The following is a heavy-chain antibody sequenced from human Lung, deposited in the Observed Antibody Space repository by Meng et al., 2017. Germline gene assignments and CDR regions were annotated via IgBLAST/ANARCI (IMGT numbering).Heavy chain of an antibody. CDR2: ISPYNGYT. V-gene: IGHV1-18*01. J-gene: IGHJ4*02. CDR3: AILSHCTGGTCYPYDY. D-gene: IGHD2-15*01. Sequence: QVTLMQSGAELKKPGASVKVSCTASGYTFTTYGISWVRQAPGQGLEWMGWISPYNGYTSSIRKFQGRVTMTTDTSTSTAYMELMSLGSDDTAVYYCAILSHCTGGTCYPYDYWGQGTLVTVSS. CDR1: GYTFTTYG.